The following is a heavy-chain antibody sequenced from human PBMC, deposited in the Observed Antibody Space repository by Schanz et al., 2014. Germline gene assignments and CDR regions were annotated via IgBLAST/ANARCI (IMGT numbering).Heavy chain of an antibody. CDR1: GFNFNNFA. V-gene: IGHV3-23*04. D-gene: IGHD3-10*01. CDR2: ISGSGGST. Sequence: EVQLVESGGGVVRPGGSLRLSCAASGFNFNNFAMTWVRQAPGKGLEWVIVISGSGGSTYYADSVRGRFTMSRDNSKNTVHLQMSSLRVEDTAVYYCAKGRFGELSAFDIWGQGTMVTVSS. J-gene: IGHJ3*02. CDR3: AKGRFGELSAFDI.